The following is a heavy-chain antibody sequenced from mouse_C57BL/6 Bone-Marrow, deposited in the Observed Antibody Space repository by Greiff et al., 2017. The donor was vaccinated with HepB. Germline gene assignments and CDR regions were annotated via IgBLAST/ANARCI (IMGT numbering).Heavy chain of an antibody. V-gene: IGHV3-1*01. Sequence: EVKLMESGPGMVKPSQSLSLTCTVTGYSITSGYDWHWIRHFPGNKLEWMGYISYSGSTNYNPSLKSRISITHDTSKNHFFLKLNSVTTEDTATYYCARAGSRRLFAYWGQGTLVTVSA. CDR3: ARAGSRRLFAY. J-gene: IGHJ3*01. D-gene: IGHD1-1*01. CDR2: ISYSGST. CDR1: GYSITSGYD.